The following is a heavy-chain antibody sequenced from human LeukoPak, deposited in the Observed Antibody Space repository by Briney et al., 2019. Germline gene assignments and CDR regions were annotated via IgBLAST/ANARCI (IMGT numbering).Heavy chain of an antibody. V-gene: IGHV1-2*02. Sequence: GASVKVSCKASGYTFTSYYVHWVRQAPGQGLEWMGWVNPNIGDTNYAQKFQGGVTMTRDTSISTAYMEVTSLRSDDTAMYYCARVPNHWGMDVWGQGTTVTVSS. CDR2: VNPNIGDT. D-gene: IGHD1-1*01. CDR1: GYTFTSYY. CDR3: ARVPNHWGMDV. J-gene: IGHJ6*02.